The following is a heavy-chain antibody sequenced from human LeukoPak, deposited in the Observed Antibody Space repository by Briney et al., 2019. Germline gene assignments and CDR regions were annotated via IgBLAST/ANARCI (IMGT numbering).Heavy chain of an antibody. J-gene: IGHJ4*02. CDR2: INHSGST. Sequence: SETLSLTCAVYGGSFSGYYWSWIRQPPGKGLEWIGEINHSGSTNYNPSLKSRVTISVDTSKNQFSLKLCSVTAADTAVYYCARRWGDSSCWYYFDYWGQGTLVTVSS. CDR3: ARRWGDSSCWYYFDY. D-gene: IGHD6-19*01. V-gene: IGHV4-34*01. CDR1: GGSFSGYY.